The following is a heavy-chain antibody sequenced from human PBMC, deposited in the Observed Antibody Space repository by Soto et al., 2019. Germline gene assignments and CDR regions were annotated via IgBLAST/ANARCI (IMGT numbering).Heavy chain of an antibody. CDR3: ARHAYGSGFYYVMNV. CDR2: IYYTGGT. V-gene: IGHV4-59*08. Sequence: QVQLQESGPGLVKPSETLSLTCTVSGGSIASYYWSWIRQPPGKGLEWLGYIYYTGGTNYNPSLNTRATISLDPSKSHFSLKLSSVTAADTAVYYCARHAYGSGFYYVMNVWGQGTTVTVSS. D-gene: IGHD3-10*01. J-gene: IGHJ6*02. CDR1: GGSIASYY.